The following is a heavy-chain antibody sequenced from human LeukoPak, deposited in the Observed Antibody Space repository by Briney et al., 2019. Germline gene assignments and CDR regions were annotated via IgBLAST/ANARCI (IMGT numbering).Heavy chain of an antibody. D-gene: IGHD6-13*01. CDR1: GGSISYYY. V-gene: IGHV4-4*07. Sequence: SETLSLTCTVSGGSISYYYWSWIRQPAGKGLEWIGRIYTSGSTNYNPSLKSRVTMSVDTSKNQFSLKLSSVTAADTAVYYCARDRSSSWYGINWFDPWGQGTLVTVSS. CDR2: IYTSGST. J-gene: IGHJ5*02. CDR3: ARDRSSSWYGINWFDP.